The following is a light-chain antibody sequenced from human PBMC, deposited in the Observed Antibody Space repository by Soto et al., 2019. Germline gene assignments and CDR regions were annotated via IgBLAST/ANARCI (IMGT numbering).Light chain of an antibody. Sequence: IVLTQSPGTLSLSPGERATLSCRANQSVSSHYLAWYRQKPGQAPRLLIYGASSRATGIPDRFSASGSGTDFTLTISRLEPEDFAVYYCQQYGGSPPELTFGQGTKVEIK. V-gene: IGKV3-20*01. CDR3: QQYGGSPPELT. CDR2: GAS. J-gene: IGKJ2*01. CDR1: QSVSSHY.